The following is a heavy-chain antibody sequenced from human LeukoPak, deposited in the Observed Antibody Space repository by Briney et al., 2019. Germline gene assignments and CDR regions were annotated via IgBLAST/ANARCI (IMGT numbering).Heavy chain of an antibody. CDR3: MSDLDN. CDR1: EFTFSNAW. CDR2: IKSETAGGTT. V-gene: IGHV3-15*01. Sequence: PGGSLRLSCAASEFTFSNAWMNWVRQAPGKGLEWVGRIKSETAGGTTDYAAPVKGRFTISRDDSKNTLYLQMNSLKTEDTAIYYCMSDLDNWGQGTLVTVSS. J-gene: IGHJ4*02.